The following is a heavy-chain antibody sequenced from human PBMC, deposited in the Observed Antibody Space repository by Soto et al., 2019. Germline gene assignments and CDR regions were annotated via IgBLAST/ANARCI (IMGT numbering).Heavy chain of an antibody. V-gene: IGHV4-39*01. J-gene: IGHJ6*03. CDR3: ARHYSRVSGWLTHPRGYYYYYYMDV. D-gene: IGHD6-19*01. Sequence: SETLSLTCTVSGGSISSSSYYWGWIRQPPGKGLEWIGSIYYSGSTNYNPSLKSRVTISVDTSKNQFSLRLTSVTAADTAVYYCARHYSRVSGWLTHPRGYYYYYYMDVWGKGTTVTVSS. CDR2: IYYSGST. CDR1: GGSISSSSYY.